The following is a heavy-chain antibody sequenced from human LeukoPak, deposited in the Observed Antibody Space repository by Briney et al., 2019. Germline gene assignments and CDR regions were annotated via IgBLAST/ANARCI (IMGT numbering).Heavy chain of an antibody. Sequence: GGSLRLSCAASGFTFSSYAMSWVRQAPGKGLEWVSSISNSGGRTFYTDSVKGRFTISRDNSKITLYLQMNSLRAEDTAVYYCAKSYNGYESKPDYWGQGTLVTVS. J-gene: IGHJ4*02. CDR1: GFTFSSYA. CDR3: AKSYNGYESKPDY. CDR2: ISNSGGRT. V-gene: IGHV3-23*01. D-gene: IGHD5-12*01.